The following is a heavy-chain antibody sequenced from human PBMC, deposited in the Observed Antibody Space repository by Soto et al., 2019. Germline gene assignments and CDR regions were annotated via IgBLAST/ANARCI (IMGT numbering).Heavy chain of an antibody. Sequence: PSETLSLTCTVYGSSIGSYYWSWIRQPPGKGLEWIGYIYYSGSTNYNPSLKSRVTISVDTSKNQFSLKLSSVTAADTAVYYCARRYGASFDYWGQGTLVTIS. D-gene: IGHD4-17*01. V-gene: IGHV4-59*01. CDR1: GSSIGSYY. CDR3: ARRYGASFDY. CDR2: IYYSGST. J-gene: IGHJ4*02.